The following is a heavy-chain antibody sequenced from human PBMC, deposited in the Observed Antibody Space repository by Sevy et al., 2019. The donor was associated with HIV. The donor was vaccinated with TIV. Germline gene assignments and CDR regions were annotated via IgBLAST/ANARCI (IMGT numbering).Heavy chain of an antibody. CDR3: GRESYDFWTGPVDYDYGMDV. D-gene: IGHD3-3*01. V-gene: IGHV1-2*02. Sequence: ASVKVSCKASGYTFTDTGYYVHWVRQAPGQGLEWMGWINPKSGATNYAQKFQGRVTMTRDTSVSTANMELSRLRADETAVYYCGRESYDFWTGPVDYDYGMDVWGQGTTVTVSS. CDR1: GYTFTDTGYY. CDR2: INPKSGAT. J-gene: IGHJ6*02.